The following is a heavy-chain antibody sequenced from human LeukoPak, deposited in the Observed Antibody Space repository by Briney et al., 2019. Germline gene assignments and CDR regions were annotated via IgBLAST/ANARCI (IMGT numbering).Heavy chain of an antibody. CDR2: INHSGST. Sequence: GSLRLSCAASGFTFSSYAMSWVRQPPGKGLEWIGEINHSGSTNYNPSLKSRVTISVDTSKNQFSLKLSSVTAADTAVYYCARAGGLWFGDSNWFDPWGQGTLVTVSS. CDR1: GFTFSSYA. D-gene: IGHD3-10*01. J-gene: IGHJ5*02. V-gene: IGHV4-34*01. CDR3: ARAGGLWFGDSNWFDP.